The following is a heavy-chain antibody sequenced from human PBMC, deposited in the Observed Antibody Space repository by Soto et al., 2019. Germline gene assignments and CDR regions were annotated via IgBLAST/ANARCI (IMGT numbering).Heavy chain of an antibody. CDR1: GGTFSSYA. Sequence: QVQLVQSGAEVKKPGSSVKVSCKASGGTFSSYAISWVRQAPGQGLEWMGGIIPIFGTATYAQKFQGRVTITADESTSTAYMELSSLRSEDTTVYYCARDQDSGYEIKLLYFYNMDVWGQGTTVTVSS. D-gene: IGHD5-12*01. CDR2: IIPIFGTA. J-gene: IGHJ6*02. CDR3: ARDQDSGYEIKLLYFYNMDV. V-gene: IGHV1-69*12.